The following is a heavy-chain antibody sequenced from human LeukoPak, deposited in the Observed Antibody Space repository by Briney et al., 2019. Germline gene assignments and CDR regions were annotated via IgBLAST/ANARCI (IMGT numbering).Heavy chain of an antibody. CDR2: ILGSGGST. V-gene: IGHV3-23*01. D-gene: IGHD3-9*01. Sequence: PGGSLRLSCAASEFTISNYAMSWVRQAPGKGLEWVSAILGSGGSTYYADSVKGRFTVSRDNSKSTLYLQMNSLRAEDTALYYCAKWGDYDVLTGYYVPDYWGQGPLVTVSS. J-gene: IGHJ4*02. CDR1: EFTISNYA. CDR3: AKWGDYDVLTGYYVPDY.